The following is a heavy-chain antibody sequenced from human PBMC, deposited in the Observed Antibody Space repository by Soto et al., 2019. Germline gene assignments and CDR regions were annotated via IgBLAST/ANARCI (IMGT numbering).Heavy chain of an antibody. D-gene: IGHD2-15*01. Sequence: EVQLLESGGGLVQPGGSLRLSVAASGFPFRSNAMSWARQAPGKGLEWVSAISGSGGSTYYADSVKGRFTISRDNSKNTLYLQMNSLRAEDTAVYYCAKDAVVAAFDRWFDPWGQGTLVTVSS. J-gene: IGHJ5*02. CDR3: AKDAVVAAFDRWFDP. CDR2: ISGSGGST. V-gene: IGHV3-23*01. CDR1: GFPFRSNA.